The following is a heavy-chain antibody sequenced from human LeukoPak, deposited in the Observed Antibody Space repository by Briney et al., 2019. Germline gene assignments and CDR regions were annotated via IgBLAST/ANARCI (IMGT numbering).Heavy chain of an antibody. Sequence: GSLRLSCAASGFTFSDYYMSWVRQPPEKGLEWIGNIVYTGRTNYNPSLKSRVTISIDTSKNQFSLRLNSVTAADTAVYYCARDSWWDGSKTFSDWFGPWGQGTLVTVSS. V-gene: IGHV4-59*01. CDR1: GFTFSDYY. D-gene: IGHD3-10*01. CDR3: ARDSWWDGSKTFSDWFGP. J-gene: IGHJ5*02. CDR2: IVYTGRT.